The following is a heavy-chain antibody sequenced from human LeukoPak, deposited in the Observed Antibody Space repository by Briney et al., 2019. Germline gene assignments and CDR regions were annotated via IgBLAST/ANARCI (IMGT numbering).Heavy chain of an antibody. D-gene: IGHD5-18*01. J-gene: IGHJ4*02. Sequence: VASVKVSCKASGYTFTDYYILWVRQAPGQGLEWMGWVNPNSGNTHYAQRFQGRVTMTRDTSISTAYIELSRLRSEDTALYYCAKDMRGYSYGYSDYWGQGTLVTVSS. CDR3: AKDMRGYSYGYSDY. CDR1: GYTFTDYY. CDR2: VNPNSGNT. V-gene: IGHV1-2*02.